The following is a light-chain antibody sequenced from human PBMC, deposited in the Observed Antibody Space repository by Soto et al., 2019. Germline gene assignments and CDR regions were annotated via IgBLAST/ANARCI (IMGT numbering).Light chain of an antibody. CDR2: EVS. Sequence: QSALTQPASVSGSPGQSITISCTGSSSDVGGYNYVSWYQQHPDKAPKLMIYEVSNRPSGISNRFSGSKSGNTASLTLSGLQAEDEADYYCSSYTSSSTLVFGGGTQLTVL. J-gene: IGLJ2*01. CDR3: SSYTSSSTLV. CDR1: SSDVGGYNY. V-gene: IGLV2-14*01.